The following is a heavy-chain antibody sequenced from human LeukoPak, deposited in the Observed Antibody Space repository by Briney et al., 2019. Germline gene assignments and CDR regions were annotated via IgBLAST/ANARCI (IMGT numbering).Heavy chain of an antibody. CDR3: ASPRGDDSGGYYTWYFHH. D-gene: IGHD3-22*01. V-gene: IGHV4-39*07. CDR2: ICSGGNT. CDR1: GGSVSSSYY. J-gene: IGHJ1*01. Sequence: SETLSLTCTVSGGSVSSSYYWGWIRQPPGKGLEWIGSICSGGNTCYNPSLESRVTISVDTSKNQFSLKLSSVTAADTAVYFCASPRGDDSGGYYTWYFHHWGQGILVTVSS.